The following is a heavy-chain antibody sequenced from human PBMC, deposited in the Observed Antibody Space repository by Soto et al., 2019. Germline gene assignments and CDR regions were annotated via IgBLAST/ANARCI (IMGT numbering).Heavy chain of an antibody. Sequence: SETLSLTCTVSGGSITSSSYYWGWIRQPPGKGLGWIGGIYYSGRSYYNPSLKSRVTMSVDTSKNQFSLTLNSVTAADAAVYYCAITPPPRYSSSWYTYIDYWGQGTLVTVSS. CDR1: GGSITSSSYY. V-gene: IGHV4-39*01. CDR3: AITPPPRYSSSWYTYIDY. J-gene: IGHJ4*02. D-gene: IGHD6-13*01. CDR2: IYYSGRS.